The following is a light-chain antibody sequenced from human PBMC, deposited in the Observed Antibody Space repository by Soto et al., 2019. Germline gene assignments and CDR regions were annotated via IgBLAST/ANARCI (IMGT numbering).Light chain of an antibody. J-gene: IGKJ3*01. CDR2: AAS. CDR3: QQSYSTLT. Sequence: DIQMTQSRSSLSASVGDRVTITCRASQSISSYLNWYQQKPGKAPKLLIYAASSLQSGVPSRFSGSGSGTDFTLTISSLQPEDFAAYYCQQSYSTLTFGPGTKVHIK. CDR1: QSISSY. V-gene: IGKV1-39*01.